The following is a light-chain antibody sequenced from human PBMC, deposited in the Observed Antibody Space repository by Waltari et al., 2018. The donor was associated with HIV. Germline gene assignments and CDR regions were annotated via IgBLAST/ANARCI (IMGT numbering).Light chain of an antibody. Sequence: ATLSLSPGERATLSCRASQSVSSYLAWYRQKPGQAPRLLIYDASNRATGIPARFSGSGSGSDFTLTISSLEPEDFAVYYCQQRSNWPRTFGQGTKVEIK. J-gene: IGKJ1*01. V-gene: IGKV3-11*01. CDR3: QQRSNWPRT. CDR1: QSVSSY. CDR2: DAS.